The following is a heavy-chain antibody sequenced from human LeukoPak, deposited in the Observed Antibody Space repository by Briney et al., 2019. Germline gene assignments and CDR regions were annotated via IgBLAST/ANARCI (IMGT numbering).Heavy chain of an antibody. J-gene: IGHJ5*02. V-gene: IGHV4-30-2*01. Sequence: PSETLSLTCTVSGGSISSGGYYWSWIRQPPGKGLEWIGYIYHSGSTYYSPSLKSRVTISVDRSKNQFSLKLSSVTAADTAVYYCARGAVAGQNWFDPWGQGTLVTVSS. CDR3: ARGAVAGQNWFDP. CDR2: IYHSGST. CDR1: GGSISSGGYY. D-gene: IGHD6-19*01.